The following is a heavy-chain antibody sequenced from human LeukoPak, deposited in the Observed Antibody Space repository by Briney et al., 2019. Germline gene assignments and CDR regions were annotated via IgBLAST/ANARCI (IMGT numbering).Heavy chain of an antibody. CDR3: AKTASNYFDY. Sequence: GGSLRLSCAASGFTFSNYAMSWVRQGPGKGLEWVSVISGSGYSTYYADSVKGRFTISRDNSKNTLYLQMNSLGAEDTAVYYCAKTASNYFDYWGQGTLVTVSS. V-gene: IGHV3-23*01. J-gene: IGHJ4*02. CDR2: ISGSGYST. CDR1: GFTFSNYA. D-gene: IGHD2-21*02.